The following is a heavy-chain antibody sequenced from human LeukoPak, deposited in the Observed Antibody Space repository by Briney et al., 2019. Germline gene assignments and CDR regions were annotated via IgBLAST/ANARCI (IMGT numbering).Heavy chain of an antibody. CDR1: GYTFTGYY. CDR3: ARVGTNGVCYFCPPYYMGV. Sequence: ASVKVSCKASGYTFTGYYMHWVRQAPGQGLEWMGWINPNSGGTEYAQKFQGRVTMTRDTSISTAYMELSRLRSDDTAVYYCARVGTNGVCYFCPPYYMGVWGKGTTVTVSS. J-gene: IGHJ6*03. D-gene: IGHD2-8*01. V-gene: IGHV1-2*02. CDR2: INPNSGGT.